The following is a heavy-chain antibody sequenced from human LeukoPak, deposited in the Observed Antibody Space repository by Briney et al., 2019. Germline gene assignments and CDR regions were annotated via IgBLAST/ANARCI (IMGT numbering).Heavy chain of an antibody. CDR3: AHRAFLRYFDWAFDY. CDR1: GFSLRTTGVG. D-gene: IGHD3-9*01. Sequence: SGPTLVNPTQTLTLTCTFSGFSLRTTGVGVGWIRQPPGKALQWLALIYWNDDKRYSPSLQSRLTITKDTSKKQVVLTMTNIDPVDTATYYCAHRAFLRYFDWAFDYWGQGTLVTVSS. CDR2: IYWNDDK. J-gene: IGHJ4*02. V-gene: IGHV2-5*01.